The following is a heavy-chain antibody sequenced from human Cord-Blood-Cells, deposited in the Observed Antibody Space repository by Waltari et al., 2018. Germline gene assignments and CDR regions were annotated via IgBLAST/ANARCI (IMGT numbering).Heavy chain of an antibody. CDR1: GGSISSYY. J-gene: IGHJ4*02. CDR3: ARVSSGWYEVGYYFDY. D-gene: IGHD6-19*01. Sequence: QVQLQESGPGLVKPSETLSLTCTVSGGSISSYYWSWIRQPPGKGLEWIGYIYYSGSTNYNPSLTSRVTISVDTSKNQFSLKLSAVTAADTAVYYCARVSSGWYEVGYYFDYWGQGTLVTVSS. V-gene: IGHV4-59*01. CDR2: IYYSGST.